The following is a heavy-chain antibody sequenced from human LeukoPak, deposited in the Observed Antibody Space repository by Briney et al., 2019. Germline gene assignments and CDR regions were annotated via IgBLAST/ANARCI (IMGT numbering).Heavy chain of an antibody. CDR3: ARPGYSSGWYGY. CDR2: INHSGST. D-gene: IGHD6-19*01. Sequence: KASETLSLTCAVYGGSFSGYYWSWIRQSPGKGLEWIGEINHSGSTNYNPSLKSRVTISVDTSKNQFSLKLSSVTAADTAVYYCARPGYSSGWYGYWGQGTLVTVSS. CDR1: GGSFSGYY. V-gene: IGHV4-34*01. J-gene: IGHJ4*02.